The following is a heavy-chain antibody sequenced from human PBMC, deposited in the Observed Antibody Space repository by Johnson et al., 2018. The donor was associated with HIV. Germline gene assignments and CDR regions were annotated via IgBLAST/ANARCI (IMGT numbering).Heavy chain of an antibody. V-gene: IGHV3-64*01. D-gene: IGHD2-21*01. Sequence: EQLVESGGGLVQPGGSLRLSCAASGFTFSSYAMHWVRQAPGKGLEYVSAISSNGGSTYYANSVKGRFTISRDNSKNTLYLQMGSLRAEDMAVYYCARLRWGSGDPLHDAFDIWGQGTMVSVSS. CDR1: GFTFSSYA. J-gene: IGHJ3*02. CDR2: ISSNGGST. CDR3: ARLRWGSGDPLHDAFDI.